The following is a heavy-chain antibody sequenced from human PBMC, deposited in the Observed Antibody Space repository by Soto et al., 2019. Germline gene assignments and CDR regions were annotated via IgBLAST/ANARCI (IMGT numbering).Heavy chain of an antibody. J-gene: IGHJ4*02. CDR1: GFSLSTSGVG. CDR2: IYWNDDK. CDR3: ARSPFYYYDSSGYYPH. V-gene: IGHV2-5*01. Sequence: SGPTLVKPTQTLTLTCTFSGFSLSTSGVGVGWIRQPPGKALEWLALIYWNDDKRYSPSLKSRLTITKDTSKNQVVLIMTNMDPVDTATYYCARSPFYYYDSSGYYPHWGQGTLVTVSS. D-gene: IGHD3-22*01.